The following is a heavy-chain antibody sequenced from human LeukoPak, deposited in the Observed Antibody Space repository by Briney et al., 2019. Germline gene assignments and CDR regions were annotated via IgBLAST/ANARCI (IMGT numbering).Heavy chain of an antibody. CDR3: AKRGHYDDRALRAPFDY. V-gene: IGHV3-23*01. D-gene: IGHD3-22*01. CDR1: GFTFSDYA. J-gene: IGHJ4*02. CDR2: ITGSGGNT. Sequence: GALRLSCTVSGFTFSDYAMSWVRQAPGKGLEWVSAITGSGGNTYYADSVKGRFTISKDNSKNTVYLQMSSLRAEDAAVYYCAKRGHYDDRALRAPFDYWGQGTPVTVSS.